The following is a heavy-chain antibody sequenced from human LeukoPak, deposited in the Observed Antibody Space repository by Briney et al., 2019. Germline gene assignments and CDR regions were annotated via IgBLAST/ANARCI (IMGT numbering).Heavy chain of an antibody. D-gene: IGHD4-17*01. Sequence: GGSLRLSCAASGFTFSNYAVMWVRQAPGQGLEWVSAITSGGAPRYADSVKGRFTISRDNSKNTLYLQMNSLRVEDTAQYFCERDPNGDYIGAFEFWGQGTGVTVSS. CDR2: ITSGGAP. J-gene: IGHJ3*01. V-gene: IGHV3-23*01. CDR3: ERDPNGDYIGAFEF. CDR1: GFTFSNYA.